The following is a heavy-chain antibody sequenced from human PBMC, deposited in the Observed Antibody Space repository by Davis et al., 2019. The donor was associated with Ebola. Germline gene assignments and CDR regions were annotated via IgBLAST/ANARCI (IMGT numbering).Heavy chain of an antibody. CDR1: GYSFTSYA. J-gene: IGHJ4*02. Sequence: AASVKVSCKASGYSFTSYAMDWVRQAPGQRLEWMGRINPGSGNTKYSQKFQGRVTITRDAPANIAFMELSSLKSEDTAVYYCARGGAFSSGWSTGGSDYWGQGTLVTVSS. D-gene: IGHD6-19*01. CDR2: INPGSGNT. V-gene: IGHV1-3*01. CDR3: ARGGAFSSGWSTGGSDY.